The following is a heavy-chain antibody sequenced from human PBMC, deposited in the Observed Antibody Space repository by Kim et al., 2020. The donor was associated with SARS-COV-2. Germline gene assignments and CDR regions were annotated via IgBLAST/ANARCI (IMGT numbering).Heavy chain of an antibody. CDR1: GFTFSSYA. CDR2: ISGSGGST. CDR3: ATQRPFPPTVTTLRWSPGNYYYYGMDV. V-gene: IGHV3-23*01. J-gene: IGHJ6*02. Sequence: GGSLRLSCAASGFTFSSYAMSWVRQAPGKGLEWVSAISGSGGSTYYADSVKGRFTISRDNSKNTLYLQMNSLRAEDTAVYYCATQRPFPPTVTTLRWSPGNYYYYGMDVWGQGTTVTVSS. D-gene: IGHD4-17*01.